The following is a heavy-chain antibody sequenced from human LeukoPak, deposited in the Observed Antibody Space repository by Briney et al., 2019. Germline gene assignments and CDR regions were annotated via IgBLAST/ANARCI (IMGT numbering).Heavy chain of an antibody. Sequence: PSETLSLTCSVSGGSISSRSYYWGWIRQPPGKGLEWVGSISYSGNTNYNPSLKSRVTMSVDTSKNHFSLRLRSVTAADTAVFYCVRHRAYCDGDCYSQYFDYWGQGTLVTVSS. CDR3: VRHRAYCDGDCYSQYFDY. CDR1: GGSISSRSYY. CDR2: ISYSGNT. D-gene: IGHD2-21*02. J-gene: IGHJ4*02. V-gene: IGHV4-39*01.